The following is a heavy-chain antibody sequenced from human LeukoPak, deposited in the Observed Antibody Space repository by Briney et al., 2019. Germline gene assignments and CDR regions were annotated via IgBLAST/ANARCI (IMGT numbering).Heavy chain of an antibody. CDR2: ISYDGSNK. D-gene: IGHD6-13*01. CDR1: GFTFSSCA. CDR3: ARAISSSSWYYFDY. V-gene: IGHV3-30-3*01. J-gene: IGHJ4*02. Sequence: TGGSLRLSCAASGFTFSSCAMHWVRQAPGKGLEWVAVISYDGSNKYYADSVKGRFTISRDNSKNTLYLQMNSLRAEDTAVYYCARAISSSSWYYFDYWGQGTLVTVSS.